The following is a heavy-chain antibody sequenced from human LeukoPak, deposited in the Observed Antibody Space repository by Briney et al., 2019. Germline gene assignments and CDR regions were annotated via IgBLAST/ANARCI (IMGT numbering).Heavy chain of an antibody. CDR3: ARHPVDTTMALLDY. V-gene: IGHV3-21*04. CDR2: ISSSGSYI. Sequence: GGSPRLSCAASGFTFSSYSMNWVRQAPGKGLEWVSSISSSGSYIYYADSLKGRFAISRDSSKNTLYLQMNSLRAEDTAVYYCARHPVDTTMALLDYWGQGTLVTVSS. D-gene: IGHD5-18*01. CDR1: GFTFSSYS. J-gene: IGHJ4*02.